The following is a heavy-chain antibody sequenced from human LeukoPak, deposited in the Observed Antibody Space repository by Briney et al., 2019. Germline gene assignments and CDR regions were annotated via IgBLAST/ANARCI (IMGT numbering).Heavy chain of an antibody. CDR3: TTRSGDFWSGFVN. Sequence: ASVTVSFTVSGHSLSELSIQWVRQAPGKGLECMGGFDPEEAKMVYAQNFQGRVTMTEDTSTQTAYMELSGLTSDDTAVYYCTTRSGDFWSGFVNWGQGTLVTVSS. CDR1: GHSLSELS. J-gene: IGHJ4*02. D-gene: IGHD3-3*01. CDR2: FDPEEAKM. V-gene: IGHV1-24*01.